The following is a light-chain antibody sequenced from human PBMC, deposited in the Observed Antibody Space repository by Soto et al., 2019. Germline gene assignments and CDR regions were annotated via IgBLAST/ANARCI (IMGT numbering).Light chain of an antibody. CDR2: GAS. J-gene: IGKJ1*01. CDR3: QQHNNWPPWT. V-gene: IGKV3-15*01. Sequence: ILRTQSPATLSVSPGARATLSCRASQSVSSNLAWYQPKPGQAPRLLIYGASTRATGIPARFSGSGSGTEFTLTISSLQSEDFAVYFCQQHNNWPPWTFGQGNKVDIK. CDR1: QSVSSN.